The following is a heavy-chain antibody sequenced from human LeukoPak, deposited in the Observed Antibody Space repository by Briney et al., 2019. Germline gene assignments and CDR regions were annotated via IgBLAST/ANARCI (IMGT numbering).Heavy chain of an antibody. J-gene: IGHJ4*02. CDR2: IYYSGST. V-gene: IGHV4-39*01. CDR3: ARHPPDYGDYVGIDY. CDR1: GSSISSGGYY. D-gene: IGHD4-17*01. Sequence: TSETLSLTCTVSGSSISSGGYYWGWIRQPPGKGLEWIGSIYYSGSTYYNPSLKSRVTISVDTSKNQFSLKLSSVTAADTAVYYCARHPPDYGDYVGIDYWGQGTLVTVSS.